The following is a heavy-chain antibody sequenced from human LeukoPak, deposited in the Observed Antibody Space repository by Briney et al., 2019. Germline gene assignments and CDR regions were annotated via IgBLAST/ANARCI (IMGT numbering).Heavy chain of an antibody. D-gene: IGHD1-14*01. CDR3: ARAELSKNYAFEI. Sequence: SVKVSCKASGGTFSSYAISWVRQAPGQGLEWMGGIIPIFGTANYAQKFQGRVTITADKSTSTAYMELSSLRSEDTAVYYCARAELSKNYAFEIWGQGTMVTVSS. J-gene: IGHJ3*02. CDR2: IIPIFGTA. CDR1: GGTFSSYA. V-gene: IGHV1-69*06.